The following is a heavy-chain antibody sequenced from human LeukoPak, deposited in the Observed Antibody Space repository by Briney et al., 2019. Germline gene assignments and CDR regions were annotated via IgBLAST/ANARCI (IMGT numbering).Heavy chain of an antibody. V-gene: IGHV3-30*18. Sequence: GGSLRLSCAASGFTFSDAWMSWVRQAPGRGLEWVAVISYDGSNKYYADSVKGRFTISRDNSKNTLYLQMNSRRAEDTAVYYCAKDVSRYCSSTSCHGPDYWGQGTLVTVSS. J-gene: IGHJ4*02. CDR3: AKDVSRYCSSTSCHGPDY. CDR1: GFTFSDAW. CDR2: ISYDGSNK. D-gene: IGHD2-2*01.